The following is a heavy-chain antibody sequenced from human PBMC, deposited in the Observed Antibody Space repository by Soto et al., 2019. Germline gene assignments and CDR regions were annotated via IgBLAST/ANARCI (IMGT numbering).Heavy chain of an antibody. CDR3: AREPGIAVAGTHYYYYGMDV. CDR1: GYTFTSYG. CDR2: ISAYNGNT. J-gene: IGHJ6*02. Sequence: QVQLVQSGAEVKKPGASVKVSCKASGYTFTSYGISWVRQAPGQGLEWMGWISAYNGNTNYAQKLQGRVTMTTDTSTSTAYMELRSLRSDDTAVYYCAREPGIAVAGTHYYYYGMDVWGQGTTVTVSS. D-gene: IGHD6-19*01. V-gene: IGHV1-18*01.